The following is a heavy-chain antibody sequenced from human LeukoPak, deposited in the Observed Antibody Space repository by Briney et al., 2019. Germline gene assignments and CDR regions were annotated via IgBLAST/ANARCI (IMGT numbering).Heavy chain of an antibody. Sequence: GAAMQTSSKGAGYSFTSYWNGWGRPMPREGLEWMGIIYPGDSDTRYSPSLQGQVTISADKSTSTSYLQWSSLNASDTAMYYCARGGSGGTVGDGDYYYYGMYVWGQGTTVTVSS. CDR3: ARGGSGGTVGDGDYYYYGMYV. V-gene: IGHV5-51*01. CDR2: IYPGDSDT. J-gene: IGHJ6*02. CDR1: GYSFTSYW. D-gene: IGHD3-10*01.